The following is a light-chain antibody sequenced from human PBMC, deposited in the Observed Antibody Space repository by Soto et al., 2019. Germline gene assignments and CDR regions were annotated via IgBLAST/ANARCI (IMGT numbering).Light chain of an antibody. CDR3: QQYNSYPLT. CDR1: QSISRY. J-gene: IGKJ4*01. Sequence: DIQMARSPSSLSSSIGDPVTITCRASQSISRYLNWYQQKPGKAPKLLIYAASSLLGGVPSRFSGSGSGTEFTLTISSLQPDDFATYYCQQYNSYPLTSGGGTKVDI. V-gene: IGKV1-39*01. CDR2: AAS.